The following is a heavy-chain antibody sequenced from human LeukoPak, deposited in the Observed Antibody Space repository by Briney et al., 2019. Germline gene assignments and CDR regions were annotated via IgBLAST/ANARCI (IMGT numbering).Heavy chain of an antibody. D-gene: IGHD2-15*01. Sequence: MASETLSLTCSVSGAPIGSFYWSWIRQPAGKGLEWIGRLYKGGDTNYSPSLRSRVTVSADTAKNQFSLIVSSVTAADTAVYYCARLGYCSGGSCLAAGDAFDIWGQGTMVTVSS. V-gene: IGHV4-4*07. CDR2: LYKGGDT. J-gene: IGHJ3*02. CDR3: ARLGYCSGGSCLAAGDAFDI. CDR1: GAPIGSFY.